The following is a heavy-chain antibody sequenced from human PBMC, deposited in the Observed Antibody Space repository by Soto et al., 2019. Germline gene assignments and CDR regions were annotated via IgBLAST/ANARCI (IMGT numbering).Heavy chain of an antibody. CDR1: GFTFSGSA. CDR3: TRHADIVVVPAATPRYYYYMDV. V-gene: IGHV3-73*01. D-gene: IGHD2-2*01. J-gene: IGHJ6*03. CDR2: IRSKANSYAT. Sequence: EVQLVESGGGLVQPGGSLKLSCAASGFTFSGSAMHWVRQASGKGLEWVGRIRSKANSYATAYAASVKGRFTISRDDSKNTAYLQMNSLKTEDTAVYYCTRHADIVVVPAATPRYYYYMDVWGKGTTVTVSS.